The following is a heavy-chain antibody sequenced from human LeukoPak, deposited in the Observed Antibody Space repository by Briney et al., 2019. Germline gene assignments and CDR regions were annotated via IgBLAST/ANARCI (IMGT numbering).Heavy chain of an antibody. Sequence: ASVKVSCKASGYTFTGYYMHWVRQAPGQGLEWMGWINPNSGGTNYAQKFQGRVTMTRDTSISTAYMELSRLRPDDTAVYYCARGAGMAPDAFDIWGQGTMVTVSS. CDR2: INPNSGGT. D-gene: IGHD5-18*01. CDR1: GYTFTGYY. J-gene: IGHJ3*02. V-gene: IGHV1-2*02. CDR3: ARGAGMAPDAFDI.